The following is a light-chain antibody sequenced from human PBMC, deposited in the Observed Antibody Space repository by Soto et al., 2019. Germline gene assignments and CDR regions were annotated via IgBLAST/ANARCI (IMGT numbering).Light chain of an antibody. Sequence: QSALTQPASVSGSPGQSITISCTGTSSDVGAYKDVSWYQQHPGKAPKLMIYEVSNRPSGVSNRFSGSKSGNTASLTISGLQAEDEADYYCSSYTTSSTLVFGGGTKLTVL. CDR2: EVS. CDR1: SSDVGAYKD. V-gene: IGLV2-14*01. CDR3: SSYTTSSTLV. J-gene: IGLJ2*01.